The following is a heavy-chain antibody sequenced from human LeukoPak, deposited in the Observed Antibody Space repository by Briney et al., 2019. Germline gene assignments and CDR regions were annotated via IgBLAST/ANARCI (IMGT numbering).Heavy chain of an antibody. Sequence: NPSETLSLTCAVSVGSISSGVYSWSWIRQPPGKGLEWIAYIYYSGNTYYYPSLRSRVSISVDTSKNLLSLKLNSVTAADTAVYFCARGDYGDYHDAFDIWGQGTMVTVSS. CDR2: IYYSGNT. V-gene: IGHV4-30-4*07. CDR1: VGSISSGVYS. CDR3: ARGDYGDYHDAFDI. J-gene: IGHJ3*02. D-gene: IGHD4-17*01.